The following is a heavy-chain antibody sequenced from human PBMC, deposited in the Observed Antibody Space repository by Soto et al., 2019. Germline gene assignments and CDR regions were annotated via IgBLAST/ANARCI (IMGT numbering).Heavy chain of an antibody. Sequence: QVQLQQWGAGLLKPSETLSLTCTVSGESFTTYYWTWIRQSHGKGLEWIGEIFYTGRTSYNPSLESRVTMSIDTSRNQFSLMLTSVTAADTAVYYCTRRPALRFLTFEPWGQGTLVSVSS. J-gene: IGHJ5*02. CDR3: TRRPALRFLTFEP. CDR2: IFYTGRT. D-gene: IGHD3-3*01. V-gene: IGHV4-34*02. CDR1: GESFTTYY.